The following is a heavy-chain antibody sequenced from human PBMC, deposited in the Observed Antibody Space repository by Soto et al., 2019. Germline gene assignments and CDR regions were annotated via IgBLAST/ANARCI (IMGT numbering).Heavy chain of an antibody. V-gene: IGHV3-7*01. J-gene: IGHJ4*02. CDR1: GFIFSXHY. CDR3: ATEEWWRVEF. CDR2: IKPDGSES. D-gene: IGHD2-15*01. Sequence: EVQLVXSGGGLVXPGGSXXLSCVASGFIFSXHYMTWVRQAPGKGLESVAKIKPDGSESYYVDSVRGRFTLSRDNTKNSLSLXXXXXRVEXXXXXXCATEEWWRVEFWGQGTLVTVSS.